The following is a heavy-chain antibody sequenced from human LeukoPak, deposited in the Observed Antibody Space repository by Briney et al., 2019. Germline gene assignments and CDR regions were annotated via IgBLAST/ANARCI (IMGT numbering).Heavy chain of an antibody. CDR3: ARNLYSYGSFWFDP. D-gene: IGHD5-18*01. Sequence: ASVKVSCTASGYTFTSYDINWVRQATGQGLEWMGWMNPNSGNTGYAQKFQGRVTMTRNTSISTAYMELSSLRSEDTAVYYCARNLYSYGSFWFDPWGQGTLVTVSS. CDR2: MNPNSGNT. CDR1: GYTFTSYD. J-gene: IGHJ5*02. V-gene: IGHV1-8*01.